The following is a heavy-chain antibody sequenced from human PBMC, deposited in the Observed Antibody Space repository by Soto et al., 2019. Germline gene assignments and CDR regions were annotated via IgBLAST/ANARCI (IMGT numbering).Heavy chain of an antibody. D-gene: IGHD2-21*02. J-gene: IGHJ5*02. Sequence: SETQSLTCTVSGGYISSSSYFWGWIRQPPGKGLEWIGSIYYSGSTYYNPSLKSRVTVSVDTSKNQFSLKLSSVTAADTAVYYCARHPSDFWFDPWGQGTLVTSPQ. CDR2: IYYSGST. CDR3: ARHPSDFWFDP. CDR1: GGYISSSSYF. V-gene: IGHV4-39*01.